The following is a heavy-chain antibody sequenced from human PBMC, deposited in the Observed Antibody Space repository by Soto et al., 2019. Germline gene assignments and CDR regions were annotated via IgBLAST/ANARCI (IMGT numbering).Heavy chain of an antibody. D-gene: IGHD3-3*01. CDR2: IYYSGST. CDR3: ARVENDFWSGYPVPYGMDV. J-gene: IGHJ6*02. V-gene: IGHV4-30-4*01. CDR1: GGSISSYY. Sequence: SETLSLTCTVSGGSISSYYWSWIRQPPGKGLEWIGYIYYSGSTYYNPSLKSRVTISVDTSKNQFSLKLSSVTAADTAVYYCARVENDFWSGYPVPYGMDVWGQGTTVTVS.